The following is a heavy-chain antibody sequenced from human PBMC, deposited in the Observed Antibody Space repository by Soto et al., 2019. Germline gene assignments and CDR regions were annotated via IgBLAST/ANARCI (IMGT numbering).Heavy chain of an antibody. D-gene: IGHD1-1*01. Sequence: QVQLVQSGADVKKPGASVKVSCKASGYTFSDYGVSWVRQAPGQGLEWMGWISSKNGNTNFAQKFRGRVTMTTDPSTRTVYMALRSLRPDDTAVYYCAREPPETTPDYWGQGPLVTVSS. CDR2: ISSKNGNT. CDR3: AREPPETTPDY. J-gene: IGHJ4*02. V-gene: IGHV1-18*01. CDR1: GYTFSDYG.